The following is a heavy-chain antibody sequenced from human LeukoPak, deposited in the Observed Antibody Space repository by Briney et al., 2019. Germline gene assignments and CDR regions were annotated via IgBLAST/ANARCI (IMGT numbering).Heavy chain of an antibody. Sequence: ASVKVSCKASGYTFTSYGISWVRQAPGQGLEWMGWICAYNGNTNYAQKLQGRVTMTTDTSTSTAYMELRSLRSDDTAVYYCARDLKGRIAAAHKSFDPWGQGTLVTVSS. CDR3: ARDLKGRIAAAHKSFDP. J-gene: IGHJ5*02. D-gene: IGHD6-13*01. V-gene: IGHV1-18*01. CDR1: GYTFTSYG. CDR2: ICAYNGNT.